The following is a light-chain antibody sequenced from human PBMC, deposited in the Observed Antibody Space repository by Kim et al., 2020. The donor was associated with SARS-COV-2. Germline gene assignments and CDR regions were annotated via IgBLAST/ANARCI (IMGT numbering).Light chain of an antibody. CDR1: QSISGD. Sequence: DTQMTQSPSTLSASVGDRVTITCRASQSISGDLAWYQQKPGKVPNFLIYQASSLKSGVPSRFSGSGSGTEFTLTISSLQPDDSATYYCQQYNTYPLTFGGGTKVDIK. V-gene: IGKV1-5*03. CDR2: QAS. J-gene: IGKJ4*01. CDR3: QQYNTYPLT.